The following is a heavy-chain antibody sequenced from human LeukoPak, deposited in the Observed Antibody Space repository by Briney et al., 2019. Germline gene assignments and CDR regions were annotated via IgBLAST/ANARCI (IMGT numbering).Heavy chain of an antibody. D-gene: IGHD4-17*01. V-gene: IGHV1-3*01. CDR1: GYTFTSYA. CDR2: SNAGNGNT. Sequence: GASVKVSCKASGYTFTSYAMHWVRQAPGQRLEWMGWSNAGNGNTKYSQEFQGRVTITRDTSASTAYMELSSLRSEDTAVYYCYVIPDTVTTNDYWGQGTLVTVSS. J-gene: IGHJ4*02. CDR3: YVIPDTVTTNDY.